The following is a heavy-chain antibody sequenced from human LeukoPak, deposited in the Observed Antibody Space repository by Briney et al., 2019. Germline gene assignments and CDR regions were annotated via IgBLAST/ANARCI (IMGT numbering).Heavy chain of an antibody. D-gene: IGHD5-18*01. J-gene: IGHJ2*01. CDR2: IIPILGIA. CDR1: GGTFSSYA. V-gene: IGHV1-69*04. CDR3: ARDRRAAMVTTRWYFDL. Sequence: SVKVPCKASGGTFSSYAISWVRQAPGQGLEWMGRIIPILGIANYAQKFQGRVTITADKSTSTAYMELSSLRSEDTAVYYCARDRRAAMVTTRWYFDLWGRGTLVTVSS.